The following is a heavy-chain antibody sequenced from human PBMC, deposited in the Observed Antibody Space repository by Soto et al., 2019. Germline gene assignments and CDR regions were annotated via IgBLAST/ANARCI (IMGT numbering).Heavy chain of an antibody. CDR3: ARTWNDGFDP. V-gene: IGHV4-59*08. CDR2: IYYAGST. D-gene: IGHD1-1*01. Sequence: NPSETLSLTCTVSGASISGYHWSWIRQPPGKGLEWIGYIYYAGSTNYNPSLKSRVTISLDTSKNQFSLKLSSVTAADTAVYYCARTWNDGFDPWGQGTLVTVSS. J-gene: IGHJ5*02. CDR1: GASISGYH.